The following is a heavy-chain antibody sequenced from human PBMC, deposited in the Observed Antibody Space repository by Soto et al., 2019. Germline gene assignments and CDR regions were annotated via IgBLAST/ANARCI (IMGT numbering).Heavy chain of an antibody. CDR3: ARGGYYYYYYGMDV. J-gene: IGHJ6*02. V-gene: IGHV4-39*01. CDR2: IYYSGST. CDR1: GGSISSSSYY. D-gene: IGHD3-16*01. Sequence: QLQLQESGPGLVKPSETLSLTCTVSGGSISSSSYYWGWIRQPPGKGLEWIGSIYYSGSTYYNPSLKSRVTISVDTSKNQFSLKLSSVTAADTAVYYCARGGYYYYYYGMDVWGQGTTVTVSS.